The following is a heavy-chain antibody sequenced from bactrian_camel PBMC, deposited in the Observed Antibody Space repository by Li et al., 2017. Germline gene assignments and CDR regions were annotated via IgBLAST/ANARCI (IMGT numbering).Heavy chain of an antibody. Sequence: HVQLVESGGGSVQAGGSLTLSCVVFPSNHHTMAWFRQAPGTEREGVAAIYDGGRNTLYADSVKGRFTISQDNAKKTVYLQMNSLKDEDTAMYYCAAAARWGVSLAADAYAVWGQGTQVTVS. D-gene: IGHD1*01. J-gene: IGHJ4*01. V-gene: IGHV3S54*01. CDR3: AAAARWGVSLAADAYAV. CDR1: PSNHHT. CDR2: IYDGGRNT.